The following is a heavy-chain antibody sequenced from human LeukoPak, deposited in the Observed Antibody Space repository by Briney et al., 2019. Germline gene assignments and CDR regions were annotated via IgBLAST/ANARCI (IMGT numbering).Heavy chain of an antibody. Sequence: PGGSLRLSCAASGFTFSSYSMNWVRPAPGKGLEWVSSISSSSSYIYYADSVKGRFTISRDNAKNSLYLQMNSLRAEDTAVYYCARVATFGVVIGFDYWGQGTLVTVSS. J-gene: IGHJ4*02. CDR2: ISSSSSYI. D-gene: IGHD3-3*01. V-gene: IGHV3-21*01. CDR3: ARVATFGVVIGFDY. CDR1: GFTFSSYS.